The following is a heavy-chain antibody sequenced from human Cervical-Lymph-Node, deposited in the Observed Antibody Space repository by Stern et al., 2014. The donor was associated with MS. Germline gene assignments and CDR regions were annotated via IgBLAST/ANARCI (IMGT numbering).Heavy chain of an antibody. CDR3: ARAFFYDSSGYXXFDY. Sequence: QVQLXXXGAEVKKPGASVKVSCKASGYTFTGYYMHWVRQAPGQGLEWMGWINPNSGGTNYAQKFQGWVTMTRDTSISTAYMELSRLRSDDTAVYYCARAFFYDSSGYXXFDYWGQGTLVTVSS. J-gene: IGHJ4*02. D-gene: IGHD3-22*01. CDR1: GYTFTGYY. V-gene: IGHV1-2*04. CDR2: INPNSGGT.